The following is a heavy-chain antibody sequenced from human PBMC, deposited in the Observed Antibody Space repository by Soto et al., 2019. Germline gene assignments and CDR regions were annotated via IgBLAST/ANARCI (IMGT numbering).Heavy chain of an antibody. D-gene: IGHD1-26*01. V-gene: IGHV3-48*03. CDR1: GLTFSKFE. Sequence: GGALRLSCEVSGLTFSKFEMTWVRQAPGKGLECVSSISSDGTTIYYADSVKGRFTISRDNDKNLLYLQMNSLKGEDTATYYCVRVGVVARPYWGQGTPVTVYS. CDR2: ISSDGTTI. J-gene: IGHJ1*01. CDR3: VRVGVVARPY.